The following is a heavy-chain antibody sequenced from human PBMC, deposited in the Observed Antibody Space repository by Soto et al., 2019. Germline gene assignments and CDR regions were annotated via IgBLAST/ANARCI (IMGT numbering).Heavy chain of an antibody. Sequence: GGSLRLSCAASGFTFSSYWMSWVRQAPGKGLEWVANIKQDGGEKYYVDSVKGRFTISRDNAKNSLYLQMNSLRAEDTAVYYCARVRLYCSGGSCSKPSALDAFDIWGQGTMVTVSS. J-gene: IGHJ3*02. CDR1: GFTFSSYW. CDR2: IKQDGGEK. CDR3: ARVRLYCSGGSCSKPSALDAFDI. D-gene: IGHD2-15*01. V-gene: IGHV3-7*01.